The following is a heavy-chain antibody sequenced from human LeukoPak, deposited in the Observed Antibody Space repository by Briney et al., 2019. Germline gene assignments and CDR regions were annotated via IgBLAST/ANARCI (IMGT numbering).Heavy chain of an antibody. D-gene: IGHD5-18*01. Sequence: ASVKVSCKAPGYTFTGYYMHWVRQAPGQGLEWMGIINPSDGKTSYAQKFQGRVTMTRDTSTSTVYMELSSLRSEDTAVYYCAREIGPRQLHLWGSAFDYWGQGTLVTVSS. J-gene: IGHJ4*02. CDR3: AREIGPRQLHLWGSAFDY. CDR1: GYTFTGYY. V-gene: IGHV1-46*01. CDR2: INPSDGKT.